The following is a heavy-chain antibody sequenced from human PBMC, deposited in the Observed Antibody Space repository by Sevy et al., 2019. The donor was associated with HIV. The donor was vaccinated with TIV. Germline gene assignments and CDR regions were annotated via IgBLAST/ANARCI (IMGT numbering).Heavy chain of an antibody. CDR1: GFSFSIYW. Sequence: GGSLRLSCAASGFSFSIYWMSWVRQAPGKGLEWVATMKQDGSEEDYLDSVKGRFTISRDNAKNSLFLQMNSLSAEDSAVYYCVREGLGGYSYSFDYWGHGTLVTVSS. D-gene: IGHD5-18*01. V-gene: IGHV3-7*01. CDR2: MKQDGSEE. J-gene: IGHJ4*01. CDR3: VREGLGGYSYSFDY.